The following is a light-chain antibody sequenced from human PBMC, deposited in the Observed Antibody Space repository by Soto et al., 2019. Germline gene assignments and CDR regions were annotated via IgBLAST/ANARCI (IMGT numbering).Light chain of an antibody. CDR1: SSDVGGYNY. Sequence: QSVLTQPPSASGSPGQSVTISCTGTSSDVGGYNYVSWYQQHPGKAPKLMIYEVSKRPSGVPDRFAGSKSGNTASLTVSGLQAEDEAEYYCSSYAGSNNFNVFGTGTKVTVL. CDR3: SSYAGSNNFNV. J-gene: IGLJ1*01. V-gene: IGLV2-8*01. CDR2: EVS.